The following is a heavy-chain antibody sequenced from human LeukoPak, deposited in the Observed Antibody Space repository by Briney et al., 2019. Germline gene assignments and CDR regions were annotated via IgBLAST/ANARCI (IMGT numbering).Heavy chain of an antibody. J-gene: IGHJ5*02. CDR3: ARDEARYSGAYYPNWFDP. D-gene: IGHD3-22*01. CDR1: GYTFTRYG. Sequence: GASVNVSCKASGYTFTRYGITWVRQAPGQGLEWMGWISGSNVNTHYAQNLPGRVTMTTDTSTSTAYMELRSLRSDDTAVYYCARDEARYSGAYYPNWFDPWGQGTLATVSS. V-gene: IGHV1-18*01. CDR2: ISGSNVNT.